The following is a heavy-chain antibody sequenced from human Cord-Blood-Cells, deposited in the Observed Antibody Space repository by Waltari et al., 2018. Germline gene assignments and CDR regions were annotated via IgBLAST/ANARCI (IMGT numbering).Heavy chain of an antibody. J-gene: IGHJ3*02. CDR1: GGPFSSYP. D-gene: IGHD3-22*01. CDR2: IIPIFGTA. CDR3: ARGDGYYYDSSGYPSSAFDI. Sequence: QVQLVQSGAEVKKPGSSVKVSCKASGGPFSSYPISWVRPAPGQGLAWMGGIIPIFGTANYAQKFQGRVTITADESTSTAYMELSSLRSEDTAVYYCARGDGYYYDSSGYPSSAFDIWGQGTMVTVSS. V-gene: IGHV1-69*01.